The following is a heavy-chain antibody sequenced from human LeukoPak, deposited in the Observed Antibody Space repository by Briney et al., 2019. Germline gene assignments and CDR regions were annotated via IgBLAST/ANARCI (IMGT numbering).Heavy chain of an antibody. CDR1: GYTFTDYY. CDR2: INPNSGGT. J-gene: IGHJ6*02. CDR3: ARGYCSGGSCRLPYGMDV. Sequence: ASVKVSCKASGYTFTDYYIHWVRQAPGQGLEWMGRINPNSGGTNYAQKFPGRVTMTRDTSISTAYMELSRLRSDDTAVYYCARGYCSGGSCRLPYGMDVWGQGTTVTVSS. V-gene: IGHV1-2*06. D-gene: IGHD2-15*01.